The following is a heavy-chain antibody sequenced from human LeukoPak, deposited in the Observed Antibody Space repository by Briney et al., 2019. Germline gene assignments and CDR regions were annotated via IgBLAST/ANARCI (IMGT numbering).Heavy chain of an antibody. V-gene: IGHV3-20*04. CDR3: ARASYCSGGSCYPPYYYYYYMDV. CDR1: GFNFNTYG. Sequence: GGSLRLSCAASGFNFNTYGMSWVRQGPGKGLEWVSDINWSGNSSGYADSVKGRFTISRDNAKNSLYLQMNSLRAEDTAVYYCARASYCSGGSCYPPYYYYYYMDVWGKGTTVTVSS. CDR2: INWSGNSS. D-gene: IGHD2-15*01. J-gene: IGHJ6*03.